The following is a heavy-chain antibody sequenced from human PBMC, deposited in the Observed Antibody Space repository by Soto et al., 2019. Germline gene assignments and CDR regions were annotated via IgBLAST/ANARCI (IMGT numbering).Heavy chain of an antibody. J-gene: IGHJ4*02. D-gene: IGHD4-17*01. CDR3: ARETTVTTLDY. CDR2: ISYDGSNK. V-gene: IGHV3-30-3*01. Sequence: GGSLRLSCAASGFTFSSYATHWVRQAPGKGLEWVAVISYDGSNKYYADSVKGRFTISRDNSKNTLYLQMNSLRAEDTAVYYCARETTVTTLDYWGQGTLVTVSS. CDR1: GFTFSSYA.